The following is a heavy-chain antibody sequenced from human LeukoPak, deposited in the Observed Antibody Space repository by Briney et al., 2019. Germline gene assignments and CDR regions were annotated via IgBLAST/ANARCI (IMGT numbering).Heavy chain of an antibody. CDR1: GFTFSDHL. J-gene: IGHJ4*02. Sequence: GGSLRLSCAVSGFTFSDHLLDWVRQAPGKGLEWVGRSRNKANSYTPEHAASVKGTFTISRDDSKSSLYLQMNSLKTEDTAVYYCVRVGSVAGSDYLDYWGQGTLVTVSS. CDR2: SRNKANSYTP. V-gene: IGHV3-72*01. D-gene: IGHD6-19*01. CDR3: VRVGSVAGSDYLDY.